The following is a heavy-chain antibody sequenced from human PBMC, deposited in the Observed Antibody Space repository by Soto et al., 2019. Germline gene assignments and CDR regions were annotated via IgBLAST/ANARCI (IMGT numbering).Heavy chain of an antibody. CDR1: GFTFGSYA. D-gene: IGHD2-8*01. J-gene: IGHJ3*02. Sequence: GGSLRLSCAASGFTFGSYAMHWVRQAPGKGLEWVAVISYDGSNKYYADSVKGRFTISRDNTKNTLYLQMNSLRAEDTAVYYCARGAKVDIVLMVYAIRDFIGAFDIWGQGTMVTVSS. CDR3: ARGAKVDIVLMVYAIRDFIGAFDI. CDR2: ISYDGSNK. V-gene: IGHV3-30-3*01.